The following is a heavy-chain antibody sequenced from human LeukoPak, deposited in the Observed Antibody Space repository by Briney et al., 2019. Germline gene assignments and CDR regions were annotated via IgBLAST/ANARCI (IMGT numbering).Heavy chain of an antibody. Sequence: GGSLRLSCAASGFTFDNYAMHWVRQAPGKGLEWVSGISWNSGSTGYAASVKGRFTISRDNAKNSLYLQMDSLRAEDMALYYCAKDVSLGFCSGGSCSVHFDYWGQGTLVTVSS. CDR2: ISWNSGST. J-gene: IGHJ4*02. CDR3: AKDVSLGFCSGGSCSVHFDY. D-gene: IGHD2-15*01. CDR1: GFTFDNYA. V-gene: IGHV3-9*03.